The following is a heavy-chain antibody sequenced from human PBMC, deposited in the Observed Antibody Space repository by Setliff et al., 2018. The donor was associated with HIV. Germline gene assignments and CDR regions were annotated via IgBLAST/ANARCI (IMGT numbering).Heavy chain of an antibody. J-gene: IGHJ6*03. CDR2: ISSSSSTI. V-gene: IGHV3-48*04. D-gene: IGHD4-17*01. CDR3: AREIRAGDYPPYNYYFYMDV. CDR1: GFTFSSYS. Sequence: PGGSLRLSCAASGFTFSSYSMNWVRQAPGKGLEWVSYISSSSSTIYYADSVKGRFTISRDNAKNSLFLQMNSLRAEDTAVYYCAREIRAGDYPPYNYYFYMDVWGKGTTVTV.